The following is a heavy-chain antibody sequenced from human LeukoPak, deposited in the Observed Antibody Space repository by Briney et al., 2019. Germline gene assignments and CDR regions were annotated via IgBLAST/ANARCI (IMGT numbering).Heavy chain of an antibody. CDR1: GFTFSSYA. V-gene: IGHV3-30*04. CDR3: AREGSSGGGDY. D-gene: IGHD6-19*01. CDR2: ISYDGSNK. J-gene: IGHJ4*02. Sequence: GGSLRLSCAASGFTFSSYAMHWVRQAPGKGLEWVAVISYDGSNKYYADSVKGRFTISRDNSKNTLYLQVNSLRAEDTAVYYCAREGSSGGGDYWGQGTLVTVSS.